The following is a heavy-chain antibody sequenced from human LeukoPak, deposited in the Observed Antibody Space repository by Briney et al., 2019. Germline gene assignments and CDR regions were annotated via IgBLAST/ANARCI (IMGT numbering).Heavy chain of an antibody. J-gene: IGHJ4*02. CDR2: INPSGGST. V-gene: IGHV1-46*01. D-gene: IGHD7-27*01. CDR3: ARENGDLDY. Sequence: ASVKVSCKASGFTFTSYYMHWVRQAPGQGLEWMGIINPSGGSTSYPQKFQGRVTMTTDTSTSTAYMELKSLRSDDTAVYYCARENGDLDYWGQGTLVTVSS. CDR1: GFTFTSYY.